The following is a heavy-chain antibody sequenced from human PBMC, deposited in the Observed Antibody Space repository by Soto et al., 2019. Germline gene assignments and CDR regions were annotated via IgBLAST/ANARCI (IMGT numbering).Heavy chain of an antibody. CDR1: GGSFSGYC. Sequence: SETLSLTCAVYGGSFSGYCWSWIRQPPGKGLEWIGEINHSGRTNYNPSLKSRVTISVDTSKSQFSLKLSSVTAADTAVYYCATNYAYYYYYGMDVWGQGTTVTVSS. J-gene: IGHJ6*02. D-gene: IGHD4-4*01. CDR3: ATNYAYYYYYGMDV. V-gene: IGHV4-34*01. CDR2: INHSGRT.